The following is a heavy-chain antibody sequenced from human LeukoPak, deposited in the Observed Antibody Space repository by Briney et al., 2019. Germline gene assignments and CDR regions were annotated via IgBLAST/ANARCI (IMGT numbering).Heavy chain of an antibody. D-gene: IGHD3-9*01. Sequence: GGSLRLSCAASGFTFSNTAMSWVRQTPGKGLEWVATMSAYNDRTHYADSVRGRFTVSRDNSENTLSLQMNSLREDDTAVYYCAQELSDIFVVRTDPWGQGTLVTVSS. V-gene: IGHV3-23*01. CDR2: MSAYNDRT. J-gene: IGHJ5*02. CDR3: AQELSDIFVVRTDP. CDR1: GFTFSNTA.